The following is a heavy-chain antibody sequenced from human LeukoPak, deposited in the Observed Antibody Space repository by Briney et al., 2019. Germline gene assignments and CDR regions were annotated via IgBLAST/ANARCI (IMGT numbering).Heavy chain of an antibody. CDR3: AKDRVTAMVIDY. Sequence: GGSLRLSCAAAGFTFSSYGMHWVRQAPGKGLEWVAVISYDGSNIYYADSVKGRFTISRDNSKNTLYLQMNSLRAEDTAVYYCAKDRVTAMVIDYWGQGTLVTVSS. CDR2: ISYDGSNI. J-gene: IGHJ4*02. V-gene: IGHV3-30*18. CDR1: GFTFSSYG. D-gene: IGHD5-18*01.